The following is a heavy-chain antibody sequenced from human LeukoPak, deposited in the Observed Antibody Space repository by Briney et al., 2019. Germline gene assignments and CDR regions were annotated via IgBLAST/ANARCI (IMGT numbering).Heavy chain of an antibody. D-gene: IGHD3-3*01. J-gene: IGHJ6*03. CDR3: AKMEGQRLYDYCMDV. V-gene: IGHV3-23*01. Sequence: GGSLRLSCAASGFAFSNFAMSWVRQAPGKGLEWVSAMSGSGYYTYYVESVKGRFTISRDNSKNTLYLHLNSLRADDTAVYYCAKMEGQRLYDYCMDVWGRGTTVTVSS. CDR1: GFAFSNFA. CDR2: MSGSGYYT.